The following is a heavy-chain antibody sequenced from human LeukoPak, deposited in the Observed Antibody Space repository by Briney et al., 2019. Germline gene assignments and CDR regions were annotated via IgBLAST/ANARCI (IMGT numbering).Heavy chain of an antibody. V-gene: IGHV4-59*12. CDR1: GGSISSYY. Sequence: SETLSLTCTVSGGSISSYYWSWIRQPPGKGLEWIGYIYYSGSTNYNPSLKSRVTISVDTSKNQFSLKLSSVTAADTAVYYCARDLSEAKRGLSVWGQGTMVTISS. CDR3: ARDLSEAKRGLSV. D-gene: IGHD3-16*01. J-gene: IGHJ3*01. CDR2: IYYSGST.